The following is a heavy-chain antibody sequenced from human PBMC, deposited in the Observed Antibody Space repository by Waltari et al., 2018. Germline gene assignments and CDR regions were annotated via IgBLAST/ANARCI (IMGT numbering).Heavy chain of an antibody. J-gene: IGHJ4*02. CDR2: IRSKAYGGTT. CDR1: GFTFGDYA. V-gene: IGHV3-49*03. D-gene: IGHD1-1*01. Sequence: EVQLVESGGGLVQPGRSLRLSCTASGFTFGDYAMSWFRQAPGKGLEGVGVIRSKAYGGTTEEAASVKGRFTISRDESKSIADLQMNSLKTEDTAVYYCTREWVQLERYFDYWGQGTLVTVSS. CDR3: TREWVQLERYFDY.